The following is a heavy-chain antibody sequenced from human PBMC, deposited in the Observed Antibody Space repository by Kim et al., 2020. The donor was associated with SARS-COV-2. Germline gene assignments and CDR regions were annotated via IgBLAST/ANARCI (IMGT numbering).Heavy chain of an antibody. CDR2: ISSSSTYT. Sequence: GGSLRLSCAVSGFTFSDYYMSWIRQAPGKGLEWVSYISSSSTYTYYADSVKGRFSISRDDAKISLYLQMNSLRAEDTAVYYCASAGRNGYQNDYWGQGTLVTVSS. D-gene: IGHD5-12*01. V-gene: IGHV3-11*06. CDR3: ASAGRNGYQNDY. J-gene: IGHJ4*02. CDR1: GFTFSDYY.